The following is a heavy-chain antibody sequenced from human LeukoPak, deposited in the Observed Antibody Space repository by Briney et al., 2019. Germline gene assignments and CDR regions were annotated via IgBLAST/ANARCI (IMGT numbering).Heavy chain of an antibody. CDR1: GYTFTSFG. CDR3: ARDPLNSSGWSYYYYYGMDV. Sequence: ASVKVSCKASGYTFTSFGISWVRQAPGQGLEWMGWISAYNGNTNYAQKLQGRVTMTTDTSTSTAYMELRSLRSDDTAVYYCARDPLNSSGWSYYYYYGMDVRGQGTTVTVSS. CDR2: ISAYNGNT. D-gene: IGHD6-19*01. J-gene: IGHJ6*02. V-gene: IGHV1-18*01.